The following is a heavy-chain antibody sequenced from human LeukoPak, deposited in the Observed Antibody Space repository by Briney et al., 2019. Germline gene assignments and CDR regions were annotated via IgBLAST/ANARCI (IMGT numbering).Heavy chain of an antibody. CDR1: GFTFSSYA. CDR3: AKIQDRLRGEFDC. V-gene: IGHV3-23*01. J-gene: IGHJ4*02. Sequence: GGSPRLSCAASGFTFSSYAMSWVRQAPGKGLEWVSAISGSGGSTYYADSVKGRFTISRDNSKNTLYLQMNSLRAEDTAVYYCAKIQDRLRGEFDCWGQGTLVTVSS. CDR2: ISGSGGST.